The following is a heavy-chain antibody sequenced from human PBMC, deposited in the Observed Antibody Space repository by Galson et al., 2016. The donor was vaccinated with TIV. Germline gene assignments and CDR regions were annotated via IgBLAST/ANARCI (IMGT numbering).Heavy chain of an antibody. D-gene: IGHD2-21*02. CDR1: GFTFSSYW. V-gene: IGHV3-7*03. CDR3: VRAWAKSDSY. J-gene: IGHJ4*02. Sequence: SLRLSCAGSGFTFSSYWMIWVRQAPGKGLEWVANIKQDDSEIYYAESVKGRFTISRDNAKNSVYLQMNSLTVEDPAVYYCVRAWAKSDSYWGQGTLVTVSS. CDR2: IKQDDSEI.